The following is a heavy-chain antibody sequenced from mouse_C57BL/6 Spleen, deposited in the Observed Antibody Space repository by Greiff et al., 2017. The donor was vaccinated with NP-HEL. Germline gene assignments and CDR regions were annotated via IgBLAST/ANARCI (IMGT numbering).Heavy chain of an antibody. CDR3: ERDPTTVVPHWYFDV. J-gene: IGHJ1*03. Sequence: EVQRVESGGGLVKPGGSLKLSCAASGFTFSSYAMSWVRQTPEKRLEWVATISDGGSYTYYPDNVKGRFTISRDNAKNNLYLQLSHLKSEDTAMYYCERDPTTVVPHWYFDVWGTGTTVTVSS. CDR1: GFTFSSYA. D-gene: IGHD1-1*01. CDR2: ISDGGSYT. V-gene: IGHV5-4*01.